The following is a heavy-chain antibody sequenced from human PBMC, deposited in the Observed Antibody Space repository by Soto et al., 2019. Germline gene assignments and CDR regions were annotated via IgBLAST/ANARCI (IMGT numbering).Heavy chain of an antibody. CDR2: IYWDDDK. CDR1: GFSLRTSGVG. V-gene: IGHV2-5*02. D-gene: IGHD6-13*01. CDR3: ARQAFVFLPAGITGFDT. J-gene: IGHJ5*02. Sequence: QITLKESGPTLVNPTQTLTLTCTFSGFSLRTSGVGVGWIRPPPGKALELFALIYWDDDKRYSLSLKSRLTITKDTSKNQVVLTMTNMDPLDTATYYCARQAFVFLPAGITGFDTWGQGTLVTVSS.